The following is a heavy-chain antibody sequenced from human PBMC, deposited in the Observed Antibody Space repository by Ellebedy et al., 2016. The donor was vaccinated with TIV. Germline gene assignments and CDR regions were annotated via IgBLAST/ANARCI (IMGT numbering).Heavy chain of an antibody. V-gene: IGHV3-48*02. D-gene: IGHD1-26*01. J-gene: IGHJ4*02. Sequence: GESLKISCIASGFNFRIYSMTWVRQAPGKGLEWVAYISSFISPTYYADSVKGRFTLSRDNAKNSLYLQMNSLTNDDTAVYYCAREAIAGAAFDLWGQGTLVTVSS. CDR1: GFNFRIYS. CDR3: AREAIAGAAFDL. CDR2: ISSFISPT.